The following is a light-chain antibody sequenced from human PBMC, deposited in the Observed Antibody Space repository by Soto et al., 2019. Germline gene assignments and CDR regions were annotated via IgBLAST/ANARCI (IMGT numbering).Light chain of an antibody. J-gene: IGLJ1*01. CDR2: SNN. V-gene: IGLV1-44*01. Sequence: QSVLTQPPSASGTPGQRVTIPCSGSSSNIGSNTVNWYQQLPGTAPKLLIYSNNQRPSGVPDRFSGSKSGTSASLAISELQSEDEADYYCAAWDDSLNAHYVFGTGTKVTVL. CDR3: AAWDDSLNAHYV. CDR1: SSNIGSNT.